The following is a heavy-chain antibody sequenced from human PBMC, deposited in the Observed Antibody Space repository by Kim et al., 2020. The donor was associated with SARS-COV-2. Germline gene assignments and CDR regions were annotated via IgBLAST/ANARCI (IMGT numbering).Heavy chain of an antibody. CDR3: ARPHGSGSYYLTYWYFEL. Sequence: SETLSLTCTVSGGSISSSSYYWGWIRQPPGKGLEWIGSIYYSGSTYYNPSLKSRVTISVDTSKNQFSLKLSSVTAADTAVYYCARPHGSGSYYLTYWYFELWGRGTLVTVSS. J-gene: IGHJ2*01. V-gene: IGHV4-39*01. CDR2: IYYSGST. CDR1: GGSISSSSYY. D-gene: IGHD3-10*01.